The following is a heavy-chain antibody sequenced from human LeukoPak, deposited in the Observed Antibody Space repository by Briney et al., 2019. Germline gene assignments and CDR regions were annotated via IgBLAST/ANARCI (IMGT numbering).Heavy chain of an antibody. CDR1: GYTFPGYY. Sequence: ASVKVSCKASGYTFPGYYMHWVRQAPGQGLEWMGRINPNSGGTNYAQKFQGRVTMTRDTSISTAYMELSRLRSDDTAVYYCAREHPDFWSGKLGIDYWGQGTLVTVSS. CDR2: INPNSGGT. V-gene: IGHV1-2*06. J-gene: IGHJ4*02. CDR3: AREHPDFWSGKLGIDY. D-gene: IGHD3-3*01.